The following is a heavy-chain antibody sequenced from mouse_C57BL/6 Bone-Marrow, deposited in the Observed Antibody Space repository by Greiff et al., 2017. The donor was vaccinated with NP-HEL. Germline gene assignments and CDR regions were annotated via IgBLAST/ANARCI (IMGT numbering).Heavy chain of an antibody. CDR1: GYTFTSYD. J-gene: IGHJ4*01. CDR3: ARRGNYAMDY. Sequence: VQGVESGPELVKPGASVKLSCKASGYTFTSYDINWVKQRPGQGLEWIGWIYPRDGSTKYNEKFKGKATLTVDTSSSTAYMELHSLTSEDSAVYFCARRGNYAMDYWGQGTSVTVSS. V-gene: IGHV1-85*01. D-gene: IGHD2-14*01. CDR2: IYPRDGST.